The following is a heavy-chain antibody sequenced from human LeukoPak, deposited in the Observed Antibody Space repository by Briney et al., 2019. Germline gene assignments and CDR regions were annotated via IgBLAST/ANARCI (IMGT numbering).Heavy chain of an antibody. Sequence: GGSLRLSCAASGFTFSSYAMHWVRQAPGKGLEWVAVISYDGSNKYYADSVKGRFTISRDNSKNTLYLQMNSLRAEDTAVYYCARDRRYCSSTSCYTQRGYYGMDVWGQGTTVTVSS. D-gene: IGHD2-2*02. CDR1: GFTFSSYA. V-gene: IGHV3-30-3*01. CDR2: ISYDGSNK. CDR3: ARDRRYCSSTSCYTQRGYYGMDV. J-gene: IGHJ6*02.